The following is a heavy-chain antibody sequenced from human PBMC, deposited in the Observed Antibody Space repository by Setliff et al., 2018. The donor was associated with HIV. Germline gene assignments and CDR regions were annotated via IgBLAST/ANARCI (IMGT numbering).Heavy chain of an antibody. CDR3: ARGGLGVVGAIDY. CDR2: IIHSGGT. Sequence: KPSETLSLTCAVYGGSFSGYYWTWIRQPPGRGLEWIGEIIHSGGTNYNRSLKSRVTISVDTSKNQFSLNLSSVTAADTAVYYCARGGLGVVGAIDYWSQGTLVTV. CDR1: GGSFSGYY. D-gene: IGHD2-15*01. J-gene: IGHJ4*02. V-gene: IGHV4-34*01.